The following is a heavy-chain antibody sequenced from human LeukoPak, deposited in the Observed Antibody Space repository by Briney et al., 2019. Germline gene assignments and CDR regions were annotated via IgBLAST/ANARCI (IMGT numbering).Heavy chain of an antibody. CDR3: ARDNSSGWTLPD. V-gene: IGHV3-30-3*01. CDR2: ISYDGSNK. CDR1: GFTFSSYA. D-gene: IGHD6-19*01. J-gene: IGHJ4*02. Sequence: PGGSLRLSCAASGFTFSSYAMHWVRQAPGKGLEWVAVISYDGSNKYYADSVKGRFTISRDNSKNTLYLQMNSLRAEDTAVYYCARDNSSGWTLPDWGQGTLVTVSS.